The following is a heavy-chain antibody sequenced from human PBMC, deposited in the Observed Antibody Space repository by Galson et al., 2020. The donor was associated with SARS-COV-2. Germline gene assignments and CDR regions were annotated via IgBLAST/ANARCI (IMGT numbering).Heavy chain of an antibody. V-gene: IGHV3-20*04. Sequence: GGSLRLSCAASGFTFDDYGMSWVRQAPGKGLEWVSGINWNGGSTGYADSVKGRFTISRDNAKNSLYLQMNSLRAEDTALYYCARRRGYCSGGSCYSHFDYWGQGTLVTVSS. CDR3: ARRRGYCSGGSCYSHFDY. CDR2: INWNGGST. CDR1: GFTFDDYG. D-gene: IGHD2-15*01. J-gene: IGHJ4*02.